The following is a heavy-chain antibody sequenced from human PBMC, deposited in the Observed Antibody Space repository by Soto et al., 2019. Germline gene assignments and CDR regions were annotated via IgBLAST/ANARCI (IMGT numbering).Heavy chain of an antibody. CDR3: TKSAQINSSGWYRD. J-gene: IGHJ4*02. Sequence: QVQLQESGPGLVKPSETLSLTCTVSGGSISGYYWSWIRQPPGEGLEWIGYIYYSGSTNYNPSLKSRVTISVDTSKNQFSLKLSSVTAADTAVYYCTKSAQINSSGWYRDWGQGTLVTVSS. CDR2: IYYSGST. CDR1: GGSISGYY. V-gene: IGHV4-59*01. D-gene: IGHD6-19*01.